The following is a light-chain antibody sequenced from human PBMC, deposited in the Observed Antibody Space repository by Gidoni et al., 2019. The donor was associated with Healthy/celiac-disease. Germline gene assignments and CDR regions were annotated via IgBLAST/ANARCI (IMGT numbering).Light chain of an antibody. V-gene: IGKV1-13*02. J-gene: IGKJ4*01. CDR3: QQFNSYPPLT. CDR2: DAS. Sequence: AIQLTQSPSSLSASVGDRVTITCRASQGISSALAWYQQKPGKAPKLLIYDASRLESGVPSRFSGRGSGTDFTLTIRRLQPEDFSTYYCQQFNSYPPLTFGGGTKVEIK. CDR1: QGISSA.